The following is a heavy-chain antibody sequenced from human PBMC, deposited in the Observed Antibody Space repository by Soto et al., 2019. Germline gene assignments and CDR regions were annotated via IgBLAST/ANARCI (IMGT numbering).Heavy chain of an antibody. V-gene: IGHV1-18*01. D-gene: IGHD3-10*01. CDR3: ARDTADASGSYYRY. CDR2: ISAYNGNT. Sequence: QVQLVQSGAEVKKPGASVKVSCKASGYTFTSYGISWVRQAPGQGLEWMVWISAYNGNTNYAEKHQGRGTMTTDTSTSTAYIELTSLTSNDTAVYYYARDTADASGSYYRYWGQRPLVTLSS. CDR1: GYTFTSYG. J-gene: IGHJ4*02.